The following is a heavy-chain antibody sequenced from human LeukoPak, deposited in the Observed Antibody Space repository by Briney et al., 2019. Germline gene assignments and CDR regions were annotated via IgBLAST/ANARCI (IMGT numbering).Heavy chain of an antibody. CDR2: IYHSGST. D-gene: IGHD5-24*01. CDR1: GYSISSGYY. Sequence: SETLSLTCAVSGYSISSGYYWGWIRQPPGKGLEWIGSIYHSGSTYYNPSLKSRVTISVDTSKNQFSLKLSSVTAADTAVYYCARARRDGFQYYFDYWGQGTLVTVSS. CDR3: ARARRDGFQYYFDY. J-gene: IGHJ4*02. V-gene: IGHV4-38-2*01.